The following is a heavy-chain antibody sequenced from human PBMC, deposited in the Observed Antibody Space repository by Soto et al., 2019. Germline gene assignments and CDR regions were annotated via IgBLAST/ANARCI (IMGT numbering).Heavy chain of an antibody. Sequence: EVQLLESGGGLVQPGGSLRLSCAASGLTFSSYAMTWDRQAPGMGLEWVSLISGGGDGTYYADSVKGRFTISRDNSKNTLYLQMISLRAEDTAVYYCVKARGAYRAYDFDYWGQGTPVAVST. D-gene: IGHD3-3*01. V-gene: IGHV3-23*01. CDR3: VKARGAYRAYDFDY. CDR2: ISGGGDGT. CDR1: GLTFSSYA. J-gene: IGHJ4*02.